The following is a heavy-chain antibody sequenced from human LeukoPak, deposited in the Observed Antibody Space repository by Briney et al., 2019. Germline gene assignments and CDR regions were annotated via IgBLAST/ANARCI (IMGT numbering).Heavy chain of an antibody. Sequence: GGSLRLSCAASGFTFDDYAMHWVRQAPGKGLEWVSSISSSSSYIYYADSVKGRFTISRDNAKNSLYLQMNSLRAEDTAVYYCARDRAAAGTGLDYWGQGTLVTVSS. D-gene: IGHD6-13*01. CDR3: ARDRAAAGTGLDY. V-gene: IGHV3-21*01. CDR2: ISSSSSYI. J-gene: IGHJ4*02. CDR1: GFTFDDYA.